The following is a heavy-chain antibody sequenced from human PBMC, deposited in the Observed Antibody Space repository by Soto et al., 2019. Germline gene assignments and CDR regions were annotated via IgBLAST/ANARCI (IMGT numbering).Heavy chain of an antibody. CDR2: TYYRSKWYN. Sequence: SQTLSLTCAISGDSVSSNSAAWNWIRQSPSRGLEWLGRTYYRSKWYNDYAVSVKSRITINPDTSKNQFSLQLNSVTPEDTAVYYCARDEPIGIGGYSSSSSNYYYYGMDVWGQGTTVTVSS. V-gene: IGHV6-1*01. CDR3: ARDEPIGIGGYSSSSSNYYYYGMDV. CDR1: GDSVSSNSAA. J-gene: IGHJ6*02. D-gene: IGHD6-6*01.